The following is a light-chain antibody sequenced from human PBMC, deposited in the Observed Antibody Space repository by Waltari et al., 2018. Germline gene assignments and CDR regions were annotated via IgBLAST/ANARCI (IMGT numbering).Light chain of an antibody. CDR2: DAP. CDR1: QSVGTY. V-gene: IGKV3-11*01. Sequence: EVVLTQSPATLSLSPGETATLPCRASQSVGTYLAWYQQKPGQAPRLLIYDAPNRATGIPDRFRGSGSGTDFTLTISSLEAEDFAVYYCQQRSNWTPHTFGQGARLEIK. J-gene: IGKJ2*01. CDR3: QQRSNWTPHT.